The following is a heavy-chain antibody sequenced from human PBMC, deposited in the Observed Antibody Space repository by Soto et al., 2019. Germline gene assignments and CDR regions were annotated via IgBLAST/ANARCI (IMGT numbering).Heavy chain of an antibody. J-gene: IGHJ4*02. Sequence: EVQLLESGGGSGQPGGSLRLSCAASGFTCSSFAMSWVRQAPGTGLEWVSGILGRGDTYYEESVKGRFTISRDNSKNTLFLQLNSLRVEDTAIYYCVKDVRPDGYSDFDYWGQGTLVTVSS. V-gene: IGHV3-23*01. CDR1: GFTCSSFA. CDR3: VKDVRPDGYSDFDY. CDR2: ILGRGDT. D-gene: IGHD2-15*01.